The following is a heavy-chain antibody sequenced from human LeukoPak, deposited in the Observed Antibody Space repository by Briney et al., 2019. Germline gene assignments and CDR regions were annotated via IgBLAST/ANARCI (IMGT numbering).Heavy chain of an antibody. CDR1: GFTISTYW. Sequence: NPGGSLRLSCAASGFTISTYWMSWVRQAPGKGLEWIGSIYYSGSTNYNPSLKSRVTISVDTSKNQFSLKLSSVTAADTAVYYCARRSYYMDVWGKGTTVTVSS. CDR3: ARRSYYMDV. J-gene: IGHJ6*03. V-gene: IGHV4-59*01. D-gene: IGHD3-10*01. CDR2: IYYSGST.